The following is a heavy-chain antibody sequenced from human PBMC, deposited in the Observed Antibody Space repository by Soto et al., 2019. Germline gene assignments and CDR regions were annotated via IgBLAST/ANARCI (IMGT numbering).Heavy chain of an antibody. CDR2: IIPILGIA. D-gene: IGHD1-26*01. V-gene: IGHV1-69*02. Sequence: QVQLVQSGAEVKKPGSSVKVSCKASGGTFSSYTISWVRQAPGQGLEWMGRIIPILGIANYAQKFQGRVTITADKSTSTAYMELSSLRSEDTAVYYCARMIQSGSLVHWGQGTLVTVSS. CDR3: ARMIQSGSLVH. J-gene: IGHJ4*02. CDR1: GGTFSSYT.